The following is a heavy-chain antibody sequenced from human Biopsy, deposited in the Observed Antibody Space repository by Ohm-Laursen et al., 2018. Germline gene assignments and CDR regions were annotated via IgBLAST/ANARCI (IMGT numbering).Heavy chain of an antibody. CDR1: GGTFSNYG. CDR3: ATKLTGYFHH. V-gene: IGHV1-69*06. CDR2: NIPILGTG. Sequence: SVKVSCKSPGGTFSNYGVNWVRQAPGQGLEWLGGNIPILGTGNYAQKFQGRVTVAADTSTSTATMELRSLRSDDTAVYYCATKLTGYFHHWGQGTLVIVSS. D-gene: IGHD3-9*01. J-gene: IGHJ1*01.